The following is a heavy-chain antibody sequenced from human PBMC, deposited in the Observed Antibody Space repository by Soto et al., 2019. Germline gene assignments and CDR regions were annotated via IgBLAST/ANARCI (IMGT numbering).Heavy chain of an antibody. CDR2: IRSKANSYAT. D-gene: IGHD2-21*01. V-gene: IGHV3-73*02. J-gene: IGHJ4*02. CDR1: GFTFSGSA. Sequence: EVQLVESGGGLVQPGGSLKLSCAASGFTFSGSAMHWVRQASGKGLEWVGRIRSKANSYATAYAASVKVMFTISRDDSKNTAYLQMNSLKTEDTAVYYCTRQKDGDCYKTPFDYWGQGTLVTVSS. CDR3: TRQKDGDCYKTPFDY.